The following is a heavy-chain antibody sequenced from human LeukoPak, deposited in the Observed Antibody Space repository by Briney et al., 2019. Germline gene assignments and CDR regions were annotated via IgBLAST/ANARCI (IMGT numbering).Heavy chain of an antibody. CDR3: ARDGGLPGYSYGSAYYFDS. Sequence: PGGSLRLSCAASGFTFTTYNMHWVRQAPGKGLEWVAIMSYDGTNKVFADSVKGRFAISRDSSKNTLYLQMNSLRTEDTAVYFCARDGGLPGYSYGSAYYFDSWGQGALVTVSS. CDR1: GFTFTTYN. CDR2: MSYDGTNK. D-gene: IGHD5-18*01. J-gene: IGHJ4*02. V-gene: IGHV3-30*09.